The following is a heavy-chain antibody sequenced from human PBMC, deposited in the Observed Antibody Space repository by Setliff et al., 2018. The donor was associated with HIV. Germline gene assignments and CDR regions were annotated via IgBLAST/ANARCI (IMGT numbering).Heavy chain of an antibody. J-gene: IGHJ5*02. D-gene: IGHD3-10*01. CDR2: IYHSGST. Sequence: PSETLSLTCAVSGGSISSGGHSWNWIRQPPGKGLEWIGYIYHSGSTFYNPSLKSRVTISVDRSKNQFSLKLTSVTAADTALYCARGGGVYNWFDPWGQGTLVTVSS. V-gene: IGHV4-30-2*01. CDR1: GGSISSGGHS. CDR3: ARGGGVYNWFDP.